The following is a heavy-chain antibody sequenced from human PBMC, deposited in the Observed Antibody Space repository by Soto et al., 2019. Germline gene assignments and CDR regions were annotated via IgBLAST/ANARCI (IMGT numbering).Heavy chain of an antibody. Sequence: SETLSLTSTVSGGSIRSGGYYWGWVRQSPRRGLEWIGNIYYSGSTYYNPSLKSRLTISVDTSKNQFSLNLSSVTAADTAVYYCARDRLMATAGTARHYFGLDVWGQGTTVTVSS. J-gene: IGHJ6*02. CDR1: GGSIRSGGYY. D-gene: IGHD5-18*01. CDR3: ARDRLMATAGTARHYFGLDV. CDR2: IYYSGST. V-gene: IGHV4-31*03.